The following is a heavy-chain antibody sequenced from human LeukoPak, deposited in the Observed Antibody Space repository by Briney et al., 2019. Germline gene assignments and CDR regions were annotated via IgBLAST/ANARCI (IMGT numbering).Heavy chain of an antibody. J-gene: IGHJ6*03. CDR2: ISGSGGST. V-gene: IGHV3-23*01. D-gene: IGHD1-26*01. Sequence: PGGSLRLSCAASGFTFSSYAMSWVRQAPGKGLEWVSAISGSGGSTYYADSVKGRFTISRDNAKNSLYLQMNSLRAEDTAVYYCARDRWEHLRTHRHYYYYMDVWGKGTTVTVSS. CDR1: GFTFSSYA. CDR3: ARDRWEHLRTHRHYYYYMDV.